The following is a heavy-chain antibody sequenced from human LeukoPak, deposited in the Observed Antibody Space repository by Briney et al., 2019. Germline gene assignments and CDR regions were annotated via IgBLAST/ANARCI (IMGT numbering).Heavy chain of an antibody. CDR3: AKGGPTVKGNYSVY. D-gene: IGHD4-17*01. CDR1: GFTFSSYG. J-gene: IGHJ4*02. Sequence: XRSLRLSCAASGFTFSSYGMHWVRQAPGKGLEWVAVISYDGSNKYYADSVKGRFTISRDNSKNTLYLQMNSLRAEDTAVYYCAKGGPTVKGNYSVYWGQGTLVTVSA. V-gene: IGHV3-30*18. CDR2: ISYDGSNK.